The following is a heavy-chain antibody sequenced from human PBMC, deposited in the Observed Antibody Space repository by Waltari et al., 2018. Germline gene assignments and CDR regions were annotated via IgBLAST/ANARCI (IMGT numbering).Heavy chain of an antibody. CDR2: IYYSGST. Sequence: QLQLQESGPGLVKPSETLSLTCTVSGGSISSSNYYWGWIRQPPGKGLEWIGSIYYSGSTYYNPSLKSRVTISVDTSKNQFSLKLSSVTAADTAVYYCASHHSGWFPYWGQGTLVTVSS. J-gene: IGHJ4*02. V-gene: IGHV4-39*07. CDR3: ASHHSGWFPY. D-gene: IGHD3-10*01. CDR1: GGSISSSNYY.